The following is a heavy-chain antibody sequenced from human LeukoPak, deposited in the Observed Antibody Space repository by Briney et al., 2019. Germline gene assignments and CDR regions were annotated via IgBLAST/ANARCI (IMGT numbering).Heavy chain of an antibody. J-gene: IGHJ5*02. CDR3: ARGPYYYGSGSYYWFDP. Sequence: ASVKVSCKASGYTFTSYGMSWVRQAPGQGLEWMGWISAYNGNTNYAQKLQGRVTMTTDTSTSTDYMELRSLRSDDTAVYYCARGPYYYGSGSYYWFDPWGQGTLVTVSS. CDR2: ISAYNGNT. D-gene: IGHD3-10*01. V-gene: IGHV1-18*01. CDR1: GYTFTSYG.